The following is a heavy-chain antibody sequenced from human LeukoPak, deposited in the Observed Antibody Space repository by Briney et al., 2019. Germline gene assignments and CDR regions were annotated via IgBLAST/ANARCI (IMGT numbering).Heavy chain of an antibody. V-gene: IGHV1-2*02. Sequence: ASVALSCKASGYTFTDYYIHWVRQAPGQGLEWMGWINPIGGGTTYAQKSQGRVSMTRDTSITTAYMEVSSLRSDDTAVYYCAREALGSYYTSFDYWGQGTLVTVSS. CDR3: AREALGSYYTSFDY. J-gene: IGHJ4*02. CDR2: INPIGGGT. D-gene: IGHD1-26*01. CDR1: GYTFTDYY.